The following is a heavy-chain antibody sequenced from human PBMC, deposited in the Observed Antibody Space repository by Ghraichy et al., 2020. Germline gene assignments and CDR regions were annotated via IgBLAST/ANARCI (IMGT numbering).Heavy chain of an antibody. V-gene: IGHV3-74*01. Sequence: GGSLRLSCVASGFTFSSYWMHWVRQAPGKGLVWVSRIDSDGSSTNYADSVKGRFTISRDNAKNTLYLQMNSLRAEDTAVDYCARESSGYYGMDVWGQGTTVTVSS. CDR1: GFTFSSYW. D-gene: IGHD6-25*01. CDR3: ARESSGYYGMDV. J-gene: IGHJ6*02. CDR2: IDSDGSST.